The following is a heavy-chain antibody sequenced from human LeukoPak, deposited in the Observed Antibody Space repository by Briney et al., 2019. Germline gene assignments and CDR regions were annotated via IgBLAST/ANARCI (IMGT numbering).Heavy chain of an antibody. V-gene: IGHV4-38-2*02. Sequence: KPSETLSLTCTVSGYSISSGYYWGWIRQPPGKGLEWIGSIYHSGSTYYNPSLKSRVTISVDTSKNQFSLKLSSVTAADTAVYYCARDDRQRRYSYGYRLGYYFDYWGQGTLVTVSS. CDR2: IYHSGST. J-gene: IGHJ4*02. CDR1: GYSISSGYY. D-gene: IGHD5-18*01. CDR3: ARDDRQRRYSYGYRLGYYFDY.